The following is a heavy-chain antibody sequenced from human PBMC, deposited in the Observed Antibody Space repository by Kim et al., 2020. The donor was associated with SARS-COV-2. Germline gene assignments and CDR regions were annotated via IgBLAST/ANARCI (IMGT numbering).Heavy chain of an antibody. CDR1: GYTFTSYY. CDR2: INPSGGST. D-gene: IGHD6-13*01. J-gene: IGHJ4*02. Sequence: ASVKVSCKASGYTFTSYYMHWVRQAPGQGLEWMGIINPSGGSTSYAQKFQGRVTMTRDTSTSTVYMELSSLRSEDTAVYYCASSGAAAGYFDYWGQGTLVTVSS. V-gene: IGHV1-46*01. CDR3: ASSGAAAGYFDY.